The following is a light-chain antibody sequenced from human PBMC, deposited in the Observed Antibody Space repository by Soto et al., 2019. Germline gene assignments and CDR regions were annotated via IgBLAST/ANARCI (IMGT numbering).Light chain of an antibody. CDR2: EGS. CDR1: SSDVGSYNL. Sequence: QSALTQPASVSGSPGQSITISCTGTSSDVGSYNLVSWYQQHPGKAPKLMIYEGSKRPSGVSNRFSGSKSGNTASLTISGLQAEDEADYYCCSYAGSSTFLYLVFGGGTKVTVL. V-gene: IGLV2-23*03. CDR3: CSYAGSSTFLYLV. J-gene: IGLJ2*01.